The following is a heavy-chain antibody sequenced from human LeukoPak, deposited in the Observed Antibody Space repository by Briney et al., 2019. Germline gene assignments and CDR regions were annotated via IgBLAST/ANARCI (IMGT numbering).Heavy chain of an antibody. CDR2: INPNSGGT. V-gene: IGHV1-2*02. CDR3: ASAIAAAVPPGG. Sequence: ASVKVSCKASGYTFTGYYMHWVRQAPGQGLDWMGWINPNSGGTNYAQKLQGRVTMTRDTSISTAYMELSRLRSDDTAVYYCASAIAAAVPPGGWGQGTLVTVSS. J-gene: IGHJ4*02. D-gene: IGHD6-13*01. CDR1: GYTFTGYY.